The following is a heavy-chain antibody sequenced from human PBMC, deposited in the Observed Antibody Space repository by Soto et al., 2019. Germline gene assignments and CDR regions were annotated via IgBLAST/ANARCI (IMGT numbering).Heavy chain of an antibody. CDR2: IGESGTPT. CDR3: ARYIPGVRYYGMDV. CDR1: EFVYSSYP. V-gene: IGHV3-23*01. Sequence: PGGCLRQSCAASEFVYSSYPLKSIRQAPGKGLEWVSLIGESGTPTYYADSVKGRFTISRDNSGNTLFLEMYSLRAEDTAVYYCARYIPGVRYYGMDVWGQGTTVTVS. J-gene: IGHJ6*02. D-gene: IGHD2-2*01.